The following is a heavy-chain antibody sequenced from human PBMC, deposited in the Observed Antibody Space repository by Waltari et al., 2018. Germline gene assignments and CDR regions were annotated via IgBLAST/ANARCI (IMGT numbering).Heavy chain of an antibody. J-gene: IGHJ1*01. CDR2: IRGKPYKYAT. V-gene: IGHV3-73*01. Sequence: EVQLVESGGGLVQPGGSLNLSCAASGFPFSGSAIHWVRQASGKGLEWVARIRGKPYKYATAYAASLKGKITVSRDDSKNTAYLQINGLKNEDTAIYYCSRETITGTYEEQWGQGTLVTVSS. CDR3: SRETITGTYEEQ. D-gene: IGHD1-26*01. CDR1: GFPFSGSA.